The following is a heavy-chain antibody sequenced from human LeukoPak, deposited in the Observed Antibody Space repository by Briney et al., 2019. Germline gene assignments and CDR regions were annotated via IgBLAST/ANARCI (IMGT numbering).Heavy chain of an antibody. Sequence: PSETLSLTCNVSGASMSSNYWSWIRQPPGKGLEWIGYIYHSGSTNYNPSLKSRVTISLDMSRNQFSLKLNSVTAADTAVYYCARYFDSSGWNYYFDLWGRGTLVTVSS. J-gene: IGHJ2*01. CDR1: GASMSSNY. V-gene: IGHV4-59*01. CDR3: ARYFDSSGWNYYFDL. CDR2: IYHSGST. D-gene: IGHD3-22*01.